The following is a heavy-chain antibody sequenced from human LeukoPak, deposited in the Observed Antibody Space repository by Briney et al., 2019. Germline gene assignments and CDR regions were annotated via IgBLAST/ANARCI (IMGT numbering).Heavy chain of an antibody. Sequence: GGSLRLSCAASGFTSSSYWMHWVRQAPGKGLVWVSRINGDGSSTSYADSVKGRFTISRDNAKNTLFLQMNSLRAEDTAVYYCARVAPEHDGFDIRGQGTMVTVSS. CDR2: INGDGSST. J-gene: IGHJ3*02. CDR3: ARVAPEHDGFDI. V-gene: IGHV3-74*01. D-gene: IGHD2-2*01. CDR1: GFTSSSYW.